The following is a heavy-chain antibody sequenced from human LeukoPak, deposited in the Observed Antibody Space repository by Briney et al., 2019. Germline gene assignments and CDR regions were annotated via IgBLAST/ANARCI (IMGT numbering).Heavy chain of an antibody. CDR1: GFTFDDYA. D-gene: IGHD3-22*01. Sequence: GRPLRLSCAASGFTFDDYAMHWVRQAPGKGLEWVSGISWNSGSIGYADSVKGRFTISRDNAKNSLYLQMNSLRAEDTALYYCAKPRDSSGYYGSFDYWGQGTLVTVSS. CDR3: AKPRDSSGYYGSFDY. V-gene: IGHV3-9*01. J-gene: IGHJ4*02. CDR2: ISWNSGSI.